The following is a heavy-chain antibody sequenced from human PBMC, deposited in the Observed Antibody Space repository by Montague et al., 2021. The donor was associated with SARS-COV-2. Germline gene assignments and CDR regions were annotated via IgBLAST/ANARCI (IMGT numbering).Heavy chain of an antibody. V-gene: IGHV4-61*08. J-gene: IGHJ6*02. CDR3: AKSRRITIFGVGLSNNYGMDV. Sequence: SETLSLTCTVSGGSISSGGYYWSWIRQHPGKGLEWIGYIYYSGSTNYNPSLKSRVTISVDTSKNQFSLKLSSVTAADTAVYYCAKSRRITIFGVGLSNNYGMDVWGQGNTVTVSS. CDR1: GGSISSGGYY. D-gene: IGHD3-3*01. CDR2: IYYSGST.